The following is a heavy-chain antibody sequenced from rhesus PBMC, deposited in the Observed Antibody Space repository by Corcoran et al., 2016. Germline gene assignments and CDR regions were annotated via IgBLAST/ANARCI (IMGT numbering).Heavy chain of an antibody. Sequence: QVQLQESGPAVVQPSETLSLTCAVSGCSISSSNWWSWIRQSPGTGLEWIGGIYGRGGSTEYKPTLKSRVTISRDTSKNQFALKLISVTAADTAVYYCARHGPFYDLARFDVWGAGVLVTVSS. CDR1: GCSISSSNW. V-gene: IGHV4-93*02. CDR3: ARHGPFYDLARFDV. D-gene: IGHD3-22*01. J-gene: IGHJ5-1*01. CDR2: IYGRGGST.